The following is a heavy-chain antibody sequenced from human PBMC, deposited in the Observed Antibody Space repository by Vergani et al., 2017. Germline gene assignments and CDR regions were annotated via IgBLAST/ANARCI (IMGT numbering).Heavy chain of an antibody. D-gene: IGHD3-10*01. CDR3: AKAPMVRGVIISPYFDY. V-gene: IGHV3-48*03. J-gene: IGHJ4*02. CDR2: ISSSGSTI. Sequence: EVQLVESGGGLVQPGGSLRLSCAASGFTFSSYEMNWVRQAPGKGLEWVSYISSSGSTIYYADSVKGRFTISRDNAKNSLYLQMNSLRAEDTAVYYCAKAPMVRGVIISPYFDYWGQGTLVTVSS. CDR1: GFTFSSYE.